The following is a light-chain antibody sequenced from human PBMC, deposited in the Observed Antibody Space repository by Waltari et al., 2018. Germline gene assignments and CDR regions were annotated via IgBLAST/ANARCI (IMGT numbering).Light chain of an antibody. CDR2: GAS. J-gene: IGKJ4*01. Sequence: EIVMTQSQATLSVSTGDRASLSCRASQSVSSTLAWYQQTPGQAPRLLIYGASTRATGIPARFSGSGSGTEFTLTISSLQSEDFAVYYCQQYNNWPPLTFGGGTKVEIK. V-gene: IGKV3-15*01. CDR3: QQYNNWPPLT. CDR1: QSVSST.